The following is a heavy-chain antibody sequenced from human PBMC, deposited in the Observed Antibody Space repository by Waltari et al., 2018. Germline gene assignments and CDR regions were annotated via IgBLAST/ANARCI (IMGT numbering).Heavy chain of an antibody. D-gene: IGHD5-12*01. Sequence: QLQLQDSGPRLLRPSETLSPICRLSAVAITRNYNFSACIRQSPGQGLEWIVTVSYSGTTYISPSLKSRFSVSRDTSKNQVSLILGSVTAADMAVYYCATYIGASVGTASFDVWGQGTMVTVSS. V-gene: IGHV4-39*01. CDR2: VSYSGTT. CDR3: ATYIGASVGTASFDV. CDR1: AVAITRNYNF. J-gene: IGHJ3*01.